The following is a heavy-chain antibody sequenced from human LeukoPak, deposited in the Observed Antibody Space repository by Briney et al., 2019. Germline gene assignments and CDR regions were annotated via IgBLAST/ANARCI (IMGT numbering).Heavy chain of an antibody. Sequence: PGGSLRLSCAASGFTFSRYEMNWVRQAPGKGLEWVSYISDSAITIYYADSVKGRFTISRDNAKNSLYLQLNSLRVEDTAVYYCATSVADDDGLDIWGQGTMVTVSS. CDR2: ISDSAITI. CDR3: ATSVADDDGLDI. D-gene: IGHD5-12*01. V-gene: IGHV3-48*03. J-gene: IGHJ3*02. CDR1: GFTFSRYE.